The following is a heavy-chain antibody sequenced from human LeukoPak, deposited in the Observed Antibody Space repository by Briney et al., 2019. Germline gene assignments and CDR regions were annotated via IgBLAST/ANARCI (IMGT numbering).Heavy chain of an antibody. J-gene: IGHJ4*02. Sequence: SETLSLTCTVSGGSISGYYWSWIRQPPGKGLEWIGYIHYSGSTNYNASLKSRVTISVDTSKNQFSLKLSSVTAADTAIHYCARLSRYGSGNYYPDYWGQGTLVTVSS. D-gene: IGHD3-10*01. V-gene: IGHV4-59*08. CDR1: GGSISGYY. CDR2: IHYSGST. CDR3: ARLSRYGSGNYYPDY.